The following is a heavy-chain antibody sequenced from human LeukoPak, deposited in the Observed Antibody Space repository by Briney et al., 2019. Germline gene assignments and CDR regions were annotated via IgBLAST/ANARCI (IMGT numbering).Heavy chain of an antibody. CDR1: GFTFSSYA. CDR3: AKQPGSVVDSSGSLSRH. D-gene: IGHD3-22*01. Sequence: GRSLRLSCAASGFTFSSYAMSWVRQAPGKGLEWVSTISGSGASTYYADSVKGRFTISRDNSKTTLYLQMNSLRAEDTAVYYCAKQPGSVVDSSGSLSRHWGQGTLVTVSS. CDR2: ISGSGAST. V-gene: IGHV3-23*01. J-gene: IGHJ4*02.